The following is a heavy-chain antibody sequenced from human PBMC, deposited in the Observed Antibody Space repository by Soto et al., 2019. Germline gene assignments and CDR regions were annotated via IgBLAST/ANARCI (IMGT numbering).Heavy chain of an antibody. V-gene: IGHV5-10-1*03. D-gene: IGHD6-19*01. Sequence: EVQLVQSGAEVKKPGESLRISCKGSGYSFTSYWISWVRQMPGKGLEWMGRIDPSDSYTNYSPSFQGHVTISADKSISTAYLQWSSLKASDTAMYYCARHGSGWYKENWFDPWGQGTLVTVSS. CDR2: IDPSDSYT. CDR1: GYSFTSYW. J-gene: IGHJ5*02. CDR3: ARHGSGWYKENWFDP.